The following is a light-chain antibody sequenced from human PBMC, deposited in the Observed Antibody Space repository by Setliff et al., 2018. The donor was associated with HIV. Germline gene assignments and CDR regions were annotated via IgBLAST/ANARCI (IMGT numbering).Light chain of an antibody. CDR3: SSYTSSTPLYV. CDR1: SSDVGSYNL. V-gene: IGLV2-14*02. Sequence: QSVLAQPASVSGSPGQSITISCTGTSSDVGSYNLVSWYQQHPGKAPKLMISDVSHRPSGVSNRFSGSRSGNTASLTISGLQAEDEADYYCSSYTSSTPLYVFGPGTKVTVL. J-gene: IGLJ1*01. CDR2: DVS.